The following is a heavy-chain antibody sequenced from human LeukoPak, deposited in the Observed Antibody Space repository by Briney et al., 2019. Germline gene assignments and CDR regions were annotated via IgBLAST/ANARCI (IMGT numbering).Heavy chain of an antibody. CDR3: ARDPQRDSFDI. CDR2: IRSNGITT. D-gene: IGHD1-1*01. CDR1: GFTFSHYG. V-gene: IGHV3-23*01. J-gene: IGHJ3*02. Sequence: GGSLRLSCAASGFTFSHYGMNWVRHTPGKGLEWVSGIRSNGITTYYADSVKGRFTISRDNAKNTLYLQMNSLRVEDTAVYFCARDPQRDSFDIWGQGTMVTVSS.